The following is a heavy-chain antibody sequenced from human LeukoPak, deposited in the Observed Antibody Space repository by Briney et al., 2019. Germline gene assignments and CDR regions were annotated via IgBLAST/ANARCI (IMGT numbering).Heavy chain of an antibody. J-gene: IGHJ4*02. CDR3: AKIGKLVRDY. CDR2: ISYDGSNK. CDR1: GFTFSSYA. D-gene: IGHD3-10*01. Sequence: GRSLRLSCAASGFTFSSYAMHWVRQAPGKGLEWVAVISYDGSNKYYADSVKGRFTISRDNSKNTLYLQMNSLRAEDTAVYYCAKIGKLVRDYWGQGTLVTVSS. V-gene: IGHV3-30-3*02.